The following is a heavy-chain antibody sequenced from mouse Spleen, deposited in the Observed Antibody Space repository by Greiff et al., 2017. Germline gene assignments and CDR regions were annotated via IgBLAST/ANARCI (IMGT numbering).Heavy chain of an antibody. CDR2: IWSDGST. J-gene: IGHJ4*01. Sequence: VQLKETGPGLVAPSQSLSITCTVSGFSLTSYGVHWVRQPPGKGLEWLVVIWSDGSTNYNSALKSRLSISKDNSKSQVFLKMNSLQTDDTAMYYCARPSGRYDDAMDYWGQGTSVTVSS. CDR3: ARPSGRYDDAMDY. D-gene: IGHD2-14*01. CDR1: GFSLTSYG. V-gene: IGHV2-6*03.